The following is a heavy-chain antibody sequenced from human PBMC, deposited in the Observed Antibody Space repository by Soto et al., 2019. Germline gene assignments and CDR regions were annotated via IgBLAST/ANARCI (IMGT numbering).Heavy chain of an antibody. CDR1: GGSIGSGGYS. V-gene: IGHV4-30-2*01. J-gene: IGHJ4*02. Sequence: SETLSLTCAVSGGSIGSGGYSWSWIRQPPGKGLEWIGYIYHSGSTYYNPSLKSRVTISVDRSKNQFSLKLSSVTAADTAVYYCARVDSSGYYPDYWGQGTLVTVSS. CDR2: IYHSGST. D-gene: IGHD3-22*01. CDR3: ARVDSSGYYPDY.